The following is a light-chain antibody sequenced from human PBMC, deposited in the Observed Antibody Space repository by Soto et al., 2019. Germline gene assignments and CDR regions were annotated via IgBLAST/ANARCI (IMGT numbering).Light chain of an antibody. J-gene: IGKJ3*01. CDR2: KAS. CDR1: QSISNW. Sequence: DIQMTQSPSTLSASVGDRVTITCRASQSISNWLAWYQQKPGKAPKLLIYKASSLGSGVPSRFSGSGSGTEFTLTISSLQPDDFATYYCQQYNSGGFTFGPGTKVDIK. V-gene: IGKV1-5*03. CDR3: QQYNSGGFT.